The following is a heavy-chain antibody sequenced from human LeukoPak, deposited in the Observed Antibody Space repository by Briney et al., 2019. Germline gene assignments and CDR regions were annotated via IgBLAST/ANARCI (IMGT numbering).Heavy chain of an antibody. Sequence: GGSLRLSCAAYGFTFGSYWMSWVRQAPGKGLEWVANIREDGSEKYEVDAVKGRFTISRDNAKNSLYLQMNSLRAEDTAVYYCATEGYYDSREFDYWGQGTLVTVSS. CDR2: IREDGSEK. V-gene: IGHV3-7*04. CDR3: ATEGYYDSREFDY. D-gene: IGHD3-22*01. J-gene: IGHJ4*02. CDR1: GFTFGSYW.